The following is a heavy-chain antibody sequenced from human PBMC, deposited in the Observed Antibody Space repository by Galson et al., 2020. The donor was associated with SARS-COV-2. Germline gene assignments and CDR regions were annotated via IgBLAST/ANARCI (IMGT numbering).Heavy chain of an antibody. CDR1: GFTFSSYG. V-gene: IGHV3-30*18. CDR2: ISYDGSNK. Sequence: GGSLRLSCAASGFTFSSYGMHWVRQAPGKGLEWVAVISYDGSNKYYADSVKGRFTISRDNSKNTLYLQMNSLRAEDTAVYYCAKDHEVLGVVIFGTDYWGQGTLVTVSS. D-gene: IGHD3-3*01. CDR3: AKDHEVLGVVIFGTDY. J-gene: IGHJ4*02.